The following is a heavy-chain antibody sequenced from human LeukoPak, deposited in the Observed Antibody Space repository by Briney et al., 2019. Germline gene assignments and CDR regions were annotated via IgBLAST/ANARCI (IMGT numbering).Heavy chain of an antibody. V-gene: IGHV3-30*02. Sequence: SGGSLRLSCAASGFTLRNYGMHWVRQAPGKGLEWLAFIRYDGTNQYYADSVQGRFTISRDISENTLHLQMNTLRAEDTAIYYCAKDDLYYGSGSYPDYWGQGTLVTVSS. CDR1: GFTLRNYG. J-gene: IGHJ4*02. D-gene: IGHD3-10*01. CDR2: IRYDGTNQ. CDR3: AKDDLYYGSGSYPDY.